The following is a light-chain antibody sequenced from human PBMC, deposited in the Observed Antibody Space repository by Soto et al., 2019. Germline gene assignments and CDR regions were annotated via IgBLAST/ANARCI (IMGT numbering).Light chain of an antibody. CDR2: EVN. CDR1: SSDFGTYNF. J-gene: IGLJ2*01. V-gene: IGLV2-8*01. Sequence: QSALTQPPSASGSPGQSVTISCTGTSSDFGTYNFVSWYQQHPGKAPKLMIYEVNKRPSGVPDRFSGSKSGNTASLTVSGLQAEDEADYYCSSYGGSNNLLFGGGTKLTVL. CDR3: SSYGGSNNLL.